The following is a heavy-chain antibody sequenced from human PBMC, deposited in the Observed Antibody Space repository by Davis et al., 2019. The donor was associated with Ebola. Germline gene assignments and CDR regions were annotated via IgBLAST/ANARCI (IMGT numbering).Heavy chain of an antibody. CDR1: GGSISSSSYY. D-gene: IGHD3-10*01. V-gene: IGHV4-39*07. CDR2: IYYSGST. Sequence: MPSETLSLTCTVSGGSISSSSYYWGWIRQPPGKGLEWIGSIYYSGSTYYNPSLKSRVTISVDRSKNQFSLKLSSVTAADTAVYYCARGLLWFGELGNSYYFDYWGQGTLVTVSS. J-gene: IGHJ4*02. CDR3: ARGLLWFGELGNSYYFDY.